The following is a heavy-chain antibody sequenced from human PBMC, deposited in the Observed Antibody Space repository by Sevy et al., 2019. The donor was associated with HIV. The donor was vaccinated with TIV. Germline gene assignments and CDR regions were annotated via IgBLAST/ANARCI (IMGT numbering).Heavy chain of an antibody. CDR2: INSDGSST. CDR3: VGAPSWRDGMDV. D-gene: IGHD3-3*01. Sequence: GGSLRLSCAASGFSFSNYWMHWVRQVSGKGLLWVSRINSDGSSTNYADSVKGRFTISRDNAKNTQHLQMNSLRGEATAVYYCVGAPSWRDGMDVWGQGTTVTVSS. CDR1: GFSFSNYW. V-gene: IGHV3-74*01. J-gene: IGHJ6*02.